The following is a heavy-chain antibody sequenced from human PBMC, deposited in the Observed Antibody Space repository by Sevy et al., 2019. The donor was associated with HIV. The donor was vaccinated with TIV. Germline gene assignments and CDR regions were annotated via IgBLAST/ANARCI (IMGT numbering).Heavy chain of an antibody. CDR2: ISYDGSNK. V-gene: IGHV3-30*18. CDR1: GFTFSSYG. D-gene: IGHD4-17*01. J-gene: IGHJ5*02. Sequence: GGSLRLSCAASGFTFSSYGMHWVRQAPGKGLEWVAVISYDGSNKYYADSVKGRFTISRDTSKNTLYLQMNSLRAEDTAVYYWAKAKKLATVTTNCFDPWGQGTLVTVSS. CDR3: AKAKKLATVTTNCFDP.